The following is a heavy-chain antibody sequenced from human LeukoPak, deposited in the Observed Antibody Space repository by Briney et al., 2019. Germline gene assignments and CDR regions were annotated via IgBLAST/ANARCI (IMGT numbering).Heavy chain of an antibody. CDR2: ISSSSSTI. J-gene: IGHJ4*02. CDR1: GFTFSSYS. CDR3: ARGTTIFGVVIGFDY. Sequence: GGSLRLSCAASGFTFSSYSMNWVRQAPGKGLEWVSYISSSSSTIYYADSVKGRFTISRDNAKNSLYLQMNSLRAEDTAVYYCARGTTIFGVVIGFDYWGQGTLVTVSS. V-gene: IGHV3-48*01. D-gene: IGHD3-3*01.